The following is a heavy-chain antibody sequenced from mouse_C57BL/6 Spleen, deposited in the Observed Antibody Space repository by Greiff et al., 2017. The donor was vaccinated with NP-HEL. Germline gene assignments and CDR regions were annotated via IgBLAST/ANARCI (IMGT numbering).Heavy chain of an antibody. CDR3: AVYYSNYAEGFDY. J-gene: IGHJ2*01. Sequence: EVQLQQSGPELVKPGASVKIPCKASGYTFTDYNMDWVKQSHGKSLEWIGDINPNNGGTIYNQKFKGKATLTVDKSSSTAYMELRSLTSEDTAVYYCAVYYSNYAEGFDYWGQGTTLTVSS. D-gene: IGHD2-5*01. V-gene: IGHV1-18*01. CDR1: GYTFTDYN. CDR2: INPNNGGT.